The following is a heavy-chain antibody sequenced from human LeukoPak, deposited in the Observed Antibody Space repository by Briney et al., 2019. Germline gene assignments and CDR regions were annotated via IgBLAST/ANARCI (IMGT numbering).Heavy chain of an antibody. CDR2: IRGGGNST. CDR1: GFTFSNYA. V-gene: IGHV3-23*01. D-gene: IGHD2-15*01. CDR3: AKARAVVVVAATNY. Sequence: PGGSLRLSCAASGFTFSNYAMSWARQAPGKGLEWVSAIRGGGNSTYYADSVKGRFTISRDNSKNTLFLQMNSLRAEDTAVYYCAKARAVVVVAATNYWGQGTLVTVSS. J-gene: IGHJ4*02.